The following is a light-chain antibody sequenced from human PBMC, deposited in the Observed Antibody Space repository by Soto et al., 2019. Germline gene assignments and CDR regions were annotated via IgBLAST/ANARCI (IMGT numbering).Light chain of an antibody. Sequence: EIVLTQSPGTLSLSPGERATLSCRASQSVTSNYLAWYQQKPGQAPRLLIYIASNRATGIPDRFSGSGSGTDFTLTISRLEPEDFAVYYCQQYGRSPPITFGQGTRLEIK. CDR3: QQYGRSPPIT. J-gene: IGKJ5*01. V-gene: IGKV3-20*01. CDR1: QSVTSNY. CDR2: IAS.